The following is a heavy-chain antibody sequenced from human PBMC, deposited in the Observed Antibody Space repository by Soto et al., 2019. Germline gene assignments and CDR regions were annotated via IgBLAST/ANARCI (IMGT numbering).Heavy chain of an antibody. CDR2: ISSTGETT. J-gene: IGHJ4*02. D-gene: IGHD2-2*01. V-gene: IGHV3-48*01. CDR1: GFTFSTYS. CDR3: VRDVRMPDY. Sequence: EVQLVESGGGLVPPGGSLRLSCAASGFTFSTYSMNWVRQAPGKGLEWVSFISSTGETTYYADSVKGRLTISRDNAKKSLFLQMNSLTGEDTAVYYCVRDVRMPDYWGQGKLVNVSS.